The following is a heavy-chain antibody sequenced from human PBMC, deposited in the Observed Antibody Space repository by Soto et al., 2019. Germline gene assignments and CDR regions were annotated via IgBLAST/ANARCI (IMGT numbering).Heavy chain of an antibody. J-gene: IGHJ6*03. CDR2: ISSSGSAT. V-gene: IGHV3-48*03. Sequence: PGGSLRLSYAASGFTFSSYEMNWVRQAPGKGLEWVSYISSSGSATYYTDSARGRFTTPKKNAKTSRFLKMNSVRSEDRAVYYIRQPPTGLAVRGKGTA. CDR1: GFTFSSYE. D-gene: IGHD1-20*01. CDR3: RQPPTGLAV.